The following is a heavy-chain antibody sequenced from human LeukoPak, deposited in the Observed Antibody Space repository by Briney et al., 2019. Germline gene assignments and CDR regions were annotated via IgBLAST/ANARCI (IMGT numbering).Heavy chain of an antibody. V-gene: IGHV4-61*02. CDR1: GGSISSGSYY. CDR2: IYTSGST. D-gene: IGHD1-1*01. J-gene: IGHJ4*02. Sequence: SETLSLTCTVSGGSISSGSYYWSWIRQPAGKGLEWIGRIYTSGSTNYNPSLKSRVTISVDTSKNQFSLKLSSVTAADTAVYYCARGGSWNGLFDYWGQGTLVTVSS. CDR3: ARGGSWNGLFDY.